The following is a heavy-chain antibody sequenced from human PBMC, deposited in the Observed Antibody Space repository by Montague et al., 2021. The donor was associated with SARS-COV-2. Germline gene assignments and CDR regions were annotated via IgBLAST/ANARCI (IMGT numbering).Heavy chain of an antibody. D-gene: IGHD1-14*01. CDR3: ARESGFLDAFDI. J-gene: IGHJ3*02. CDR1: GGSMNSYY. V-gene: IGHV4-59*01. Sequence: SETLSLTCTVSGGSMNSYYWGWIRQPPGKGLEWIGYIFYSGDTNNNPSLKIRVTISVDTSKNQFSLKLTSVTAADTAVYYCARESGFLDAFDIWGQGTMVTVSS. CDR2: IFYSGDT.